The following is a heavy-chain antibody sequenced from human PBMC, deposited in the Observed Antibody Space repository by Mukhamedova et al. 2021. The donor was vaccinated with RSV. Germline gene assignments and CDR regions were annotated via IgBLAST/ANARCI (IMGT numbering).Heavy chain of an antibody. CDR2: GDT. CDR3: ARGGEGSMVRGAIIDY. V-gene: IGHV3-13*01. D-gene: IGHD3-10*01. J-gene: IGHJ4*02. Sequence: GDTYYPGSVKGRFTISRENAKNSLYLQMNSLRAGDTAVYYCARGGEGSMVRGAIIDYWGQGTLVTVSS.